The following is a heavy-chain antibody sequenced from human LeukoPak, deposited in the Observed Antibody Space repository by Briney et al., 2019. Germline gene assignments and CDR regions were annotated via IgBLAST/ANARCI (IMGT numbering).Heavy chain of an antibody. V-gene: IGHV1-18*01. D-gene: IGHD2-2*02. CDR3: ARAKGGDCSSTSCYIWGSWFDP. CDR1: GYTFTSYG. Sequence: GASVKVSCKASGYTFTSYGISWVRQAPGQGLEWMGWISAYNGNTNYAQKLQGRVTMTTDTSTSTAYMELRSLRSDDTAVYYCARAKGGDCSSTSCYIWGSWFDPWGQGTLVTVSS. J-gene: IGHJ5*02. CDR2: ISAYNGNT.